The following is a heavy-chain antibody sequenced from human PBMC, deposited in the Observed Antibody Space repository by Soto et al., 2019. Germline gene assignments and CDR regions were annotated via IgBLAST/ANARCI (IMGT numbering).Heavy chain of an antibody. V-gene: IGHV4-31*03. CDR2: IYYSGST. CDR3: ANLIR. CDR1: GGSISSGGYY. J-gene: IGHJ4*02. Sequence: TLCDTYSVAGGSISSGGYYWSWIRQHPGKGLEWIGYIYYSGSTYYNPSLKSRVTISVDTSKNQFSLKLSSVTAADTAVYYCANLIRWGQGTLVTVSS.